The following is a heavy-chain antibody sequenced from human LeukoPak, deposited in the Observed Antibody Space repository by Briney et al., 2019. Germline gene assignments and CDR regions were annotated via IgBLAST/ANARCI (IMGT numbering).Heavy chain of an antibody. Sequence: SVKVSCKASGGTFSSYAISWVRQAPGQGLEWMGGIIPIFGTANYAQKFQGRVTITTDESTSTAYMELSSLRSEDTAVYYCARDRITMFGVVPPFLDFWGQGTLVTVSS. CDR1: GGTFSSYA. D-gene: IGHD3-3*01. J-gene: IGHJ4*02. CDR3: ARDRITMFGVVPPFLDF. CDR2: IIPIFGTA. V-gene: IGHV1-69*05.